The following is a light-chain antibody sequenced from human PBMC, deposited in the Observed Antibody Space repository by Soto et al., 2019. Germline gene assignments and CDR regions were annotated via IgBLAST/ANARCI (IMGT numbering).Light chain of an antibody. J-gene: IGKJ2*01. CDR2: WAS. CDR3: QQYLSSPPT. Sequence: DIVMTQSPDSLAVSLGERATINCKSTQSVLYSSNNKNYLAWYQQKPGQPPKLLIYWASTRGSGVPDRFSGSGSGTDFTPVIRSLQAEAVAVYYCQQYLSSPPTFGQGTNLEIK. CDR1: QSVLYSSNNKNY. V-gene: IGKV4-1*01.